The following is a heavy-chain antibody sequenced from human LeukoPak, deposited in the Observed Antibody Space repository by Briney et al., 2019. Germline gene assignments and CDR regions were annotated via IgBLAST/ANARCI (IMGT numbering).Heavy chain of an antibody. CDR3: ASLQLLGRNYFDC. CDR1: GGSLSSYY. J-gene: IGHJ4*02. D-gene: IGHD6-6*01. CDR2: IYYSGGT. Sequence: SETLSLTCPVSGGSLSSYYWSWIRQPLAKRLDWMGYIYYSGGTNYNPSLKSRVTISVDTSKNQFSLKLSSVTAADTAVYYCASLQLLGRNYFDCWGQGTLVTVSS. V-gene: IGHV4-59*01.